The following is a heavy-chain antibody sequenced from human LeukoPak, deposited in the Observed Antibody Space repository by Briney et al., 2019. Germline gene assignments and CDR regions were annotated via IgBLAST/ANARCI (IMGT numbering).Heavy chain of an antibody. D-gene: IGHD6-13*01. J-gene: IGHJ6*02. CDR3: AKDSSWYKNYFYAMDV. CDR2: ISWNSGSI. V-gene: IGHV3-9*01. Sequence: PGGSLRLSCEASGFTFDEYAMHWVRQAPGKGLEWVSSISWNSGSIGYAESVKGRFTISRDNAKSSLFLQMNSLRAEDTALYYCAKDSSWYKNYFYAMDVWGQGTTVTVSS. CDR1: GFTFDEYA.